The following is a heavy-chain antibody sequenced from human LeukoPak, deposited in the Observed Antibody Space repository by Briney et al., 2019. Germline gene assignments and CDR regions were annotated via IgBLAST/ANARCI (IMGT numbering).Heavy chain of an antibody. J-gene: IGHJ4*02. CDR1: GFTFSSYE. CDR2: ISSSGSTI. CDR3: ATDGVKVGPTAFAY. V-gene: IGHV3-48*03. D-gene: IGHD1-26*01. Sequence: PGGSLRLSCAASGFTFSSYEMNWVRQAPGKGLEWVSYISSSGSTIYYADSVKGRFTISRDNAKNSLYLQVHSLRDEDTAVYYCATDGVKVGPTAFAYWGQGTLVTVSS.